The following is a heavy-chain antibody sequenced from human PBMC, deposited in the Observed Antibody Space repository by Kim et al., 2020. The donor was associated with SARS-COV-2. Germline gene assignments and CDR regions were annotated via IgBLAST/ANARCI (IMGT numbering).Heavy chain of an antibody. Sequence: SETLSPTCAVYGGSFSGYYWSWIRQPPGKGLEWIGEIDHGGSTNYSPSLKSRVTISVDTSKNHFSLKLNSMTAADTAMYYCARGLRGGAALWGQGTLVTV. CDR2: IDHGGST. D-gene: IGHD3-16*01. CDR3: ARGLRGGAAL. J-gene: IGHJ4*02. CDR1: GGSFSGYY. V-gene: IGHV4-34*01.